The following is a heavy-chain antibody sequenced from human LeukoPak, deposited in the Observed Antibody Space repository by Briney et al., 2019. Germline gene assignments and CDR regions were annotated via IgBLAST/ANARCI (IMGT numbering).Heavy chain of an antibody. J-gene: IGHJ4*02. CDR2: ISYDGSNK. D-gene: IGHD4-17*01. CDR3: AKPYGDYLPFDY. V-gene: IGHV3-30*18. CDR1: GFTFSSYA. Sequence: GGSLRLSCAASGFTFSSYAMHWVRQAPGKGLEWVAVISYDGSNKYYADSVKGRFTISRDNSKNTLYLQMNSLRAEDTAVYYCAKPYGDYLPFDYWGQGTLVTVSS.